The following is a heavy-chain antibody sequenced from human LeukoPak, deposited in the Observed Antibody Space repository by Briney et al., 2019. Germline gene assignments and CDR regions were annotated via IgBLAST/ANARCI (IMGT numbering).Heavy chain of an antibody. CDR3: ARGPNSFDY. CDR2: INHSGST. J-gene: IGHJ4*02. V-gene: IGHV4-34*01. CDR1: GGSFSGYY. Sequence: SETLSLTCAVYGGSFSGYYWSWIRQPPGKGLEWIGEINHSGSTNYNPSLKSRVTISVDTSKNQFSLKLSSVTAADTAVYYCARGPNSFDYRGQGTLATVSS. D-gene: IGHD2/OR15-2a*01.